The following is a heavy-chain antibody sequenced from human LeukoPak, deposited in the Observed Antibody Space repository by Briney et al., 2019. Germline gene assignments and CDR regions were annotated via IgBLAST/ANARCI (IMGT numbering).Heavy chain of an antibody. Sequence: SETLSLTCTVSGGSISSYYWSWIRQPPGKGLEWIGYIYYSGSTNYSPSLKSRVTISVDTSKNQFSLKLSSVTAADTAVYYCARGHYDYVWGSFLNPLFPDYWGQGTLVTVSS. V-gene: IGHV4-59*01. D-gene: IGHD3-16*01. CDR3: ARGHYDYVWGSFLNPLFPDY. J-gene: IGHJ4*02. CDR2: IYYSGST. CDR1: GGSISSYY.